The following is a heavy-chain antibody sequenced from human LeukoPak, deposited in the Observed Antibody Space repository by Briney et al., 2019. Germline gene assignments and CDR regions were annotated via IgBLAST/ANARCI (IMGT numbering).Heavy chain of an antibody. J-gene: IGHJ4*02. CDR3: AKDLGCSGGSCYSGIDY. D-gene: IGHD2-15*01. V-gene: IGHV3-30*18. CDR1: GSTFSSYG. CDR2: ISYDGSNK. Sequence: PGRSLRLSCAASGSTFSSYGMHWVRQAPGKGLEWVAVISYDGSNKYYADSVKGRFTISRDNSKNTLNLQMNSLRAEDTAVYYCAKDLGCSGGSCYSGIDYWGQGTLVTVSS.